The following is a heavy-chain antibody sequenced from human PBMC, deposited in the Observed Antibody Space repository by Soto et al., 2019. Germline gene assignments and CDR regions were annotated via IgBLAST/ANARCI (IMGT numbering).Heavy chain of an antibody. V-gene: IGHV3-30-3*01. D-gene: IGHD2-21*02. CDR1: GFTFSSYA. CDR2: ISYDGNNK. J-gene: IGHJ4*02. CDR3: ARGGLGMVVTPENY. Sequence: QVQLVESGGGVVQPGRSLRLSCAASGFTFSSYAMHWVRQAPGKGLEWVALISYDGNNKYYADSVKGRVTISRDNSKNTLYLQRNSMRTEDTAVYYCARGGLGMVVTPENYWGQGTLVTVSS.